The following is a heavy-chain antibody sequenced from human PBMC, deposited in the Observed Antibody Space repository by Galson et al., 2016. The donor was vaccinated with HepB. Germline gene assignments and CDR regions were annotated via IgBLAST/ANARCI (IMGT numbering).Heavy chain of an antibody. CDR3: ALGVY. Sequence: SLRLSCAGSGLSFNFYAMHWVRQAPQKGLEYVSAITYNGRTTFYADSVKGRFTVSRDNSNNTLYLQMNSLKGEDSAVYYCALGVYWGQGTLVTVSS. CDR1: GLSFNFYA. V-gene: IGHV3-64*04. J-gene: IGHJ4*02. D-gene: IGHD2-8*01. CDR2: ITYNGRTT.